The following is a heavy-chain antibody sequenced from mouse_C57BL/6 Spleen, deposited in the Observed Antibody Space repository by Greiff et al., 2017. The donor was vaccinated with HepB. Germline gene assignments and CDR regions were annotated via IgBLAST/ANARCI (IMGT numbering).Heavy chain of an antibody. D-gene: IGHD2-4*01. Sequence: VQLQQSGAELVKPGASVKISCKASGYAFSSYWMNWVKQRPGKGLEWIGQIYPGDGDTNYNGKFKGKATLTADKPSSTAYMQLSSLTSEDCAVYFCARDLGLRRCFAYWGQGTLVTVSA. CDR3: ARDLGLRRCFAY. CDR2: IYPGDGDT. V-gene: IGHV1-80*01. J-gene: IGHJ3*01. CDR1: GYAFSSYW.